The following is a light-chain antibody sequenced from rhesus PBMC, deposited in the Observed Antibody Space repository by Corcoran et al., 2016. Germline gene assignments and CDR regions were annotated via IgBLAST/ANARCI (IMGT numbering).Light chain of an antibody. CDR1: QGISNN. CDR3: QRSYGILFT. V-gene: IGKV1-25*01. CDR2: KAS. J-gene: IGKJ3*01. Sequence: DIQMTQSPSSLSASVGDRVTITCRARQGISNNLAWYQQKPGKVPKVLIYKASTLQSGIPSRLSGSGFGTYFTHTLSSLRPDDFATDYCQRSYGILFTFGPGTKLDI.